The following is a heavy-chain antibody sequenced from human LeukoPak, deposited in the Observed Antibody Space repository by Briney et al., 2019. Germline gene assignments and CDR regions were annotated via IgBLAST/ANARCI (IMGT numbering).Heavy chain of an antibody. CDR1: GFTFYSYW. CDR3: ARDEPTVTTGPPVGS. D-gene: IGHD4-17*01. Sequence: GGSQRLSCAASGFTFYSYWMHWVRQAPGKGLVWVSCINGDGSTSNYADSVKGRFTISRDNAKNTLYLQMHSLRAEDTAVYYCARDEPTVTTGPPVGSWGQGTLVTVSS. J-gene: IGHJ4*02. V-gene: IGHV3-74*01. CDR2: INGDGSTS.